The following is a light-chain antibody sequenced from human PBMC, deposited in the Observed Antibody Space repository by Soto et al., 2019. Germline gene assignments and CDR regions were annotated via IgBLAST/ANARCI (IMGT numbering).Light chain of an antibody. J-gene: IGKJ1*01. Sequence: EIVMTQSPATLSVSPGERATLSCRASQSVRNNLAWYQQKPGQAPRLLIYGASTRATGIPARFSGSGSGTDFTLTISRLEPEDFAVYYCQQYGRSPTTFGQGTKVDIK. CDR2: GAS. CDR3: QQYGRSPTT. V-gene: IGKV3-15*01. CDR1: QSVRNN.